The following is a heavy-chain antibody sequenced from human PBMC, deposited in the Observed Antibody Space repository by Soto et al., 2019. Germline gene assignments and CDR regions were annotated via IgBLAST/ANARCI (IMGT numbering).Heavy chain of an antibody. CDR1: GYSFTSYW. Sequence: PGESLKISCQGSGYSFTSYWLAWVRQMPGKGLECMGIIYPGDSDTRYSPSFQGQVTISVDKSINTAYLQWSSLRASDTAIYYCVIHGMLSSLTNYFDSWRQGALVTVSS. CDR3: VIHGMLSSLTNYFDS. D-gene: IGHD1-1*01. J-gene: IGHJ4*02. V-gene: IGHV5-51*01. CDR2: IYPGDSDT.